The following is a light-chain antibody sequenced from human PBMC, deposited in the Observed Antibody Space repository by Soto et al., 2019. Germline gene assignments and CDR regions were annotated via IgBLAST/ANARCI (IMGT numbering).Light chain of an antibody. CDR2: DAS. V-gene: IGKV3-20*01. J-gene: IGKJ4*01. CDR1: QSVGIN. CDR3: QQYGSSPLT. Sequence: IVMTQSPVTLSVSNGDRATLYCRASQSVGINLAWYQQKPGQAPRLLIYDASTRATGVPARFSGSGSGTDFTLTISRLEPEDFAVYYCQQYGSSPLTFGGGTIVDIK.